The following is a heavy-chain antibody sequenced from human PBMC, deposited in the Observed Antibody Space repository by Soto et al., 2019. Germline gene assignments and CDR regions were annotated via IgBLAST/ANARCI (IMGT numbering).Heavy chain of an antibody. Sequence: SETLSLTCTVSGGSISSGGYYWSWIRQHPGKGLEWIGYIYYSGSTYYNPSLKSRVTISVDTSKNQFSLKLSSVTAADTAVYYCARVRLSQYYYDSSGYYYRFDWFDPWGQGTLVTVSS. D-gene: IGHD3-22*01. V-gene: IGHV4-31*03. J-gene: IGHJ5*02. CDR2: IYYSGST. CDR3: ARVRLSQYYYDSSGYYYRFDWFDP. CDR1: GGSISSGGYY.